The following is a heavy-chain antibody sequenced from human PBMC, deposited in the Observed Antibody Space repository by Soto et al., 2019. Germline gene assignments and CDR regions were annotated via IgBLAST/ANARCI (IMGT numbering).Heavy chain of an antibody. CDR1: GFTFTRYS. V-gene: IGHV3-23*01. Sequence: GGSLRLSCAASGFTFTRYSMSWVRQAPGKGLEWVSAISSAVNTYYADSVKGRFTISRDNSKNTLSLQMNSLRAEDTAVYYCAKQVRDGTSSPYYFDYWGQGTLVTVSS. CDR2: ISSAVNT. D-gene: IGHD6-6*01. J-gene: IGHJ4*02. CDR3: AKQVRDGTSSPYYFDY.